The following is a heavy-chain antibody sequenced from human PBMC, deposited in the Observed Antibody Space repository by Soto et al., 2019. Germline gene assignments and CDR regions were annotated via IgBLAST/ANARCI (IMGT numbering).Heavy chain of an antibody. Sequence: EVQLVESGGGLVQPGGSLRLSCAASGFTFSSYRMSWVRQAPGKGLEWVANIKQDGSEKYYVDSVTGRFTISRDNAKNSLYLQMNSLRAEDTAVYYCARDLAPGIAVAGVFDYWGQGTLVTVSS. V-gene: IGHV3-7*05. D-gene: IGHD6-19*01. CDR2: IKQDGSEK. CDR1: GFTFSSYR. CDR3: ARDLAPGIAVAGVFDY. J-gene: IGHJ4*02.